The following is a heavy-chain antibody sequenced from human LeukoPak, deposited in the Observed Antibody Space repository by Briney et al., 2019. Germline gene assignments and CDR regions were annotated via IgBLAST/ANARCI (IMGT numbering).Heavy chain of an antibody. CDR2: ITSGGGTI. V-gene: IGHV3-48*03. CDR1: GFTFSSYD. CDR3: ARYYYDSSGYYLDYFDY. Sequence: GGSLRLSCAASGFTFSSYDMNWVRQAPGKGLEWVSIITSGGGTIYYADSVKGRFTISRDNAKNSLYLQTNSLRAEDTAVYYCARYYYDSSGYYLDYFDYWGQGTLVTVSS. D-gene: IGHD3-22*01. J-gene: IGHJ4*02.